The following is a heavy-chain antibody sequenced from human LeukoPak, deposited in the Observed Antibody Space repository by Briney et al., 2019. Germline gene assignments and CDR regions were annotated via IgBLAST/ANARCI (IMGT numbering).Heavy chain of an antibody. CDR3: ARQGEYSSSSYWFDP. CDR1: GGSISCSSYY. D-gene: IGHD6-6*01. Sequence: PSETLSLTCTVSGGSISCSSYYWGWIRQPPGKGLEWIGSIYYSGSTYYNPSLKSRVTISVDTSKNQFSLKLSSVTAADTAVYYCARQGEYSSSSYWFDPWGQGTLVTVSS. CDR2: IYYSGST. V-gene: IGHV4-39*01. J-gene: IGHJ5*02.